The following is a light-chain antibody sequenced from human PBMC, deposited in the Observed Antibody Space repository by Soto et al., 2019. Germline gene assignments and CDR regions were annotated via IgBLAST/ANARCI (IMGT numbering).Light chain of an antibody. CDR2: GAS. V-gene: IGKV3-20*01. J-gene: IGKJ3*01. CDR1: QSVAANY. CDR3: HQYGTAPLT. Sequence: ELVLTQSPGTLSLSPGERTTLSCRVRQSVAANYLARYQQKRGQAPRLPIYGASSRATGIPDRFSGSGSGTDFTLTISRLEPEDFSVYYCHQYGTAPLTFGPGTKVDIK.